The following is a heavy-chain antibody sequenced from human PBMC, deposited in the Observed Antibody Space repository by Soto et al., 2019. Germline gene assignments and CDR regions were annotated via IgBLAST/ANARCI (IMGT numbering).Heavy chain of an antibody. D-gene: IGHD3-22*01. J-gene: IGHJ3*02. Sequence: QVQLVESGGGVVQPGRSLRLSCAASGFTFSSYAMHWVRQAPGKGLEWVAVISYDGSNKYYADSVKGRFTISRDNSKNTLYLQMNSLRAEDTAVYYCARERSGYDAFDIWGQGTMVTVSS. CDR2: ISYDGSNK. CDR3: ARERSGYDAFDI. CDR1: GFTFSSYA. V-gene: IGHV3-30-3*01.